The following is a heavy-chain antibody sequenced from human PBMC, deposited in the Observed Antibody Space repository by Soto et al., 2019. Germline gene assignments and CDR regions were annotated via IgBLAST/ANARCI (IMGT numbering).Heavy chain of an antibody. CDR3: ARSGAATSGYCSGGSCYFDY. V-gene: IGHV1-2*04. D-gene: IGHD2-15*01. CDR1: GYTFTGYY. J-gene: IGHJ4*02. Sequence: ASVKVSCKASGYTFTGYYMHWVRQAPGQGLEWMGWINPNSGGTNYAQKFQGWVTMTRDTSISTAYMELSRLRSDDTAVYYCARSGAATSGYCSGGSCYFDYWGQGTLVTVSS. CDR2: INPNSGGT.